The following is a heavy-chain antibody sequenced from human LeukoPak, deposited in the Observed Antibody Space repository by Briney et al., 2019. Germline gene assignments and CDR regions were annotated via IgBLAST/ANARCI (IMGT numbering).Heavy chain of an antibody. Sequence: ASVNVSCKASGYTFTSYDINWVRQATGQGLEWMGWMSPNSGNTGYAQKFQGRVTVTRSTSMSTAYMELSSLRSEDTAVYYCARGPPNWGYDYWGQGTLVTVSS. V-gene: IGHV1-8*01. CDR3: ARGPPNWGYDY. J-gene: IGHJ4*02. D-gene: IGHD7-27*01. CDR2: MSPNSGNT. CDR1: GYTFTSYD.